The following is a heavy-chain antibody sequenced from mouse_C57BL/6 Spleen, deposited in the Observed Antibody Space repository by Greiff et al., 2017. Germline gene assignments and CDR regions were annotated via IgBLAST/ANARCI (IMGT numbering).Heavy chain of an antibody. J-gene: IGHJ3*01. CDR2: ISGGGGNT. Sequence: EVQGVESGGGLVKPGGSLKLSCAASGFTFSSYTMSWVRQTPEKRLEWVATISGGGGNTYYPDSVKGRFTISRDNAKNTLYLQMSSLRSEDTALYYCARHRIYDGLRDPWFAYWGQGTLVTVSA. D-gene: IGHD2-3*01. CDR3: ARHRIYDGLRDPWFAY. V-gene: IGHV5-9*01. CDR1: GFTFSSYT.